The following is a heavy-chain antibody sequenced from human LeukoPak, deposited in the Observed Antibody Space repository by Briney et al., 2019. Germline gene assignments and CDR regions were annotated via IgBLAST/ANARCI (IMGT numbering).Heavy chain of an antibody. J-gene: IGHJ4*02. CDR1: GFTFSSYA. D-gene: IGHD1-20*01. CDR3: TTDLNWNPFDY. Sequence: GGSLRLSCAASGFTFSSYAMSWVRQAPGKGLEWVGRIKSKTDGGTTDYAAPVKGRFTISRDDSKNTLYLQMNSLKTEDTAVYYCTTDLNWNPFDYWGQGTLVSVSS. V-gene: IGHV3-15*01. CDR2: IKSKTDGGTT.